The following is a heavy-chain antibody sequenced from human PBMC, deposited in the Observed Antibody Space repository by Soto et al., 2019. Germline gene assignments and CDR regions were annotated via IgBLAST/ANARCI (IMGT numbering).Heavy chain of an antibody. J-gene: IGHJ2*01. CDR3: QAADGIRAVRSVSAFLLNRSSDL. D-gene: IGHD6-13*01. Sequence: PGKGLEWVSAISGSGGNTYYADSVKGRFTISRDTSKNTLYLQMNSLRAEDTAVYFFQAADGIRAVRSVSAFLLNRSSDL. V-gene: IGHV3-23*01. CDR2: ISGSGGNT.